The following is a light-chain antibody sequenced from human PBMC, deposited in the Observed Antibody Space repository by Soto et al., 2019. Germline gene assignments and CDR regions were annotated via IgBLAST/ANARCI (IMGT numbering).Light chain of an antibody. J-gene: IGLJ1*01. V-gene: IGLV2-14*01. CDR2: EVF. CDR1: SSDVGAYNS. Sequence: QSVLTQPASVSGSLGQSITISCTGTSSDVGAYNSVSWYQQHPGKAPKLIIFEVFNRPSGASTRFSGSKSGNTASLTISGLQADDEADYYCSSYTDSGTYVFGTGTKVTVL. CDR3: SSYTDSGTYV.